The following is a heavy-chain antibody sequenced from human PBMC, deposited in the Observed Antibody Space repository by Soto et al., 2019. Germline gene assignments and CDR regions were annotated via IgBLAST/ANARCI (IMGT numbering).Heavy chain of an antibody. CDR2: IYSGGST. CDR3: GRTFYYYMDV. J-gene: IGHJ6*03. V-gene: IGHV3-66*01. CDR1: GFTFSSYS. Sequence: PGGSLRLSCAASGFTFSSYSMNWVRQAPGKGLEWVSVIYSGGSTYYADSVKGRFTISRDNSKNTLYLQMNSLRAEDTAVYYCGRTFYYYMDVWGKGTTVTVSS.